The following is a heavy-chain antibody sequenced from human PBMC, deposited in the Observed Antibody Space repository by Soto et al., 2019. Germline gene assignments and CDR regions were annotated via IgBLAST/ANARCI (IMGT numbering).Heavy chain of an antibody. V-gene: IGHV4-59*08. CDR2: IYYGGTT. CDR3: AKLGFRSTWFSTSTAQSRNWFDP. CDR1: GGSFSPNY. D-gene: IGHD6-13*01. J-gene: IGHJ5*02. Sequence: PSETLYLTCTVSGGSFSPNYWSWIRQPPGKGLEWVGYIYYGGTTSYNPSLKSRVTISLETSKSQFSLRLTSVTAADSAVYYCAKLGFRSTWFSTSTAQSRNWFDPWAQGTLVPVSA.